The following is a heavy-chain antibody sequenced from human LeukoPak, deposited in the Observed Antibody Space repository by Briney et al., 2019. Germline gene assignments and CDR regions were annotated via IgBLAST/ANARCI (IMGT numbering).Heavy chain of an antibody. Sequence: ASVKVSCKASGYAFTGYYMHWVRQAPGQGLEWMGWINPDNGGTNYAQKFQGRVTMTRDTSIFTAYMELSRLRSDDTAVYYCAGSSYYYYMDVWGEGTTVTVSS. V-gene: IGHV1-2*02. CDR2: INPDNGGT. CDR3: AGSSYYYYMDV. J-gene: IGHJ6*03. CDR1: GYAFTGYY. D-gene: IGHD6-6*01.